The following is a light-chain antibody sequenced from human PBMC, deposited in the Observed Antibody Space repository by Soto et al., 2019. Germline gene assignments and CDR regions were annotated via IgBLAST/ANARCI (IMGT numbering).Light chain of an antibody. CDR3: QQLDDYPFT. J-gene: IGKJ3*01. Sequence: AIQLTQSPSSLPASVGDSVTITCRASQGISSALAWYQQTPGRAPKLLIYDASTLESGVPSRFSGSRSGTDFTLTVSSLQPEDVATYYCQQLDDYPFTFGPGTKVD. V-gene: IGKV1D-13*01. CDR1: QGISSA. CDR2: DAS.